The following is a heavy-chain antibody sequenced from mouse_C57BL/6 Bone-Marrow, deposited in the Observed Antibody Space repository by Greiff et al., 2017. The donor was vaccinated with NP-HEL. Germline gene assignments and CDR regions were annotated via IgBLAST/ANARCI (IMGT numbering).Heavy chain of an antibody. Sequence: VQLQQSGAELVKPGASVKLSCKASGYTFTSYCMHWVKQRPGQGLEWIGMIYPNSGSTNYTEKFKSKATLTADKSSSTAYLQLSSLTSEDSAVFCDARWVYICYFGSSYWCFDYWGQGTTVTVSS. CDR3: ARWVYICYFGSSYWCFDY. J-gene: IGHJ2*01. D-gene: IGHD1-1*01. V-gene: IGHV1-64*01. CDR1: GYTFTSYC. CDR2: IYPNSGST.